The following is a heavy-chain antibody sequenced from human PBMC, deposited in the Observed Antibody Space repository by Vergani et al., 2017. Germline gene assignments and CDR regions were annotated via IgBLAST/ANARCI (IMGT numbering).Heavy chain of an antibody. CDR3: ARFPVGRYCSGGSCYKWFDP. Sequence: QVQLVQSGAEVKKPGASVKVSCKASGYTFTSYGISWVRQAPGQGLEWMGWISAYNGNTNYAQKLQGRVTMTTDTSTSTAYMVLRSLRSDDTAVYYCARFPVGRYCSGGSCYKWFDPWGQGTLVTVSS. CDR2: ISAYNGNT. V-gene: IGHV1-18*01. CDR1: GYTFTSYG. D-gene: IGHD2-15*01. J-gene: IGHJ5*02.